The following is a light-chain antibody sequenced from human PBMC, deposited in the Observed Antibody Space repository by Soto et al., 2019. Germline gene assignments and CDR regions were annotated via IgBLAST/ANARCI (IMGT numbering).Light chain of an antibody. J-gene: IGKJ1*01. Sequence: DIQMTQSPSTLSASIGDRVTITCRASQSISHYLAWYQQKPGKAPQVLIYQASSLQSGAPSRFSGSGSGTEFTLTISSLQPDDFATYYCQQYYTSSWTFGQGTKVEI. CDR3: QQYYTSSWT. CDR1: QSISHY. CDR2: QAS. V-gene: IGKV1-5*03.